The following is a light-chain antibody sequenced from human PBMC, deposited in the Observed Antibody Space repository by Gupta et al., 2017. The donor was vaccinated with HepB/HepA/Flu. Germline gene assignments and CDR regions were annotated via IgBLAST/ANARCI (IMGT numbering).Light chain of an antibody. J-gene: IGKJ5*01. CDR2: WAS. V-gene: IGKV4-1*01. CDR3: QQYHSTLPGT. CDR1: QSLLYSSNNKDY. Sequence: DIVMTQSPDSLAVSLGERATIDCKSSQSLLYSSNNKDYLAWYQQKPGQPPKLLIYWASTRASGVPDRFSGSGSGSDFTLTIRSLQADDLAVYYCQQYHSTLPGTFGQGTRLEIK.